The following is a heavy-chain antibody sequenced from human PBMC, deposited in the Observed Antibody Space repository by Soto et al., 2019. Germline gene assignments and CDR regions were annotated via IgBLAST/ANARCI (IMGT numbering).Heavy chain of an antibody. CDR3: ARARVGGCSGGSCYSFDAFDI. V-gene: IGHV1-8*01. Sequence: ASVKVSCKASGYTFTSYDISWVRQATGQGLEWMGWMNPNSGNTGYAQKFQGRVTMTTNTSISTAYMELSSLRSEDTAVYYCARARVGGCSGGSCYSFDAFDIWGQGTMVTVSS. CDR1: GYTFTSYD. D-gene: IGHD2-15*01. CDR2: MNPNSGNT. J-gene: IGHJ3*02.